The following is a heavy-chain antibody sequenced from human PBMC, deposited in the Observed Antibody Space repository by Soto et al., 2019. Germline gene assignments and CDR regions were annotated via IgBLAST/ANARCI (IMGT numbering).Heavy chain of an antibody. V-gene: IGHV3-23*01. J-gene: IGHJ6*02. CDR1: GFTFRKYV. CDR3: SKDQGFLEWIPQGGLDV. CDR2: LIITGGST. D-gene: IGHD3-3*01. Sequence: EVQLLESGGGLAQPGGSLRLSCEVSGFTFRKYVMTWVRQAPGKGLDWVSSLIITGGSTYSADSVKGRFTVSRDNYKNTLFLQMNSLRAEDTAIYYCSKDQGFLEWIPQGGLDVWGPGTTVAVSS.